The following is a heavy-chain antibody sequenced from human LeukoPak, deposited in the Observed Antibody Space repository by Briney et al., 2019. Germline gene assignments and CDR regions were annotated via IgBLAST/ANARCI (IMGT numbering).Heavy chain of an antibody. Sequence: KPSETLSLTCTVSGGSISSYFWGWIRQPPGKGLEWIGSIYYSGSTYYNPPLKSRVTISVDTSKNQFSLKLSSVTAADTAVYYCAHFRGGSFDFWGQGTMVTVSS. D-gene: IGHD3-16*01. V-gene: IGHV4-59*05. CDR1: GGSISSYF. CDR2: IYYSGST. CDR3: AHFRGGSFDF. J-gene: IGHJ3*01.